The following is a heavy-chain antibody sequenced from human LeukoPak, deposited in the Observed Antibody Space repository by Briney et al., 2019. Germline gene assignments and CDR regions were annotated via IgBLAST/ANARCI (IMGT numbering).Heavy chain of an antibody. CDR2: INHSGST. J-gene: IGHJ4*02. V-gene: IGHV4-30-2*01. CDR3: ARGLYDYVWGSYRPFDY. Sequence: PSETLSLTCAVSGGSISSGGYSWSWIRQPPGKGLEWIGEINHSGSTNYNPSLKSRVTISVDTSKNQFSLKLSSVTAADTAVYYCARGLYDYVWGSYRPFDYWGQGTLVTVSS. D-gene: IGHD3-16*02. CDR1: GGSISSGGYS.